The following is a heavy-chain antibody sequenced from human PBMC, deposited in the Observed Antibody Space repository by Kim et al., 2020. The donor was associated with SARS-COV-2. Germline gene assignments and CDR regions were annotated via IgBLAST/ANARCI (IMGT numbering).Heavy chain of an antibody. CDR2: IYYSGSY. CDR3: ARSPGRFFGTVESCNI. D-gene: IGHD1-1*01. CDR1: GGSISSVGYY. Sequence: SETLSLTCTVSGGSISSVGYYWCWIRQHPGKGLGWIGYIYYSGSYSYQPSLKSRVSISRDTTNNRSSLRLTSMTAAATAVYYCARSPGRFFGTVESCNIWGRGTMVTVSS. V-gene: IGHV4-31*03. J-gene: IGHJ3*02.